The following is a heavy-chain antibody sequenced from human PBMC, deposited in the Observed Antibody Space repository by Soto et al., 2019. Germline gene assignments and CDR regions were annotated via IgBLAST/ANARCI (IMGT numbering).Heavy chain of an antibody. CDR2: IKNKAHGGTA. CDR3: TTDWYLTFDY. J-gene: IGHJ4*02. Sequence: GGSLRLSCVASGFPFSDYTMNWVRQAPGKGLEWVGRIKNKAHGGTADYAAPVKGRFTISRDDSRNTLYLQMSSLKTEDTAVYYCTTDWYLTFDYWAQGTLVTVSS. V-gene: IGHV3-15*07. D-gene: IGHD1-20*01. CDR1: GFPFSDYT.